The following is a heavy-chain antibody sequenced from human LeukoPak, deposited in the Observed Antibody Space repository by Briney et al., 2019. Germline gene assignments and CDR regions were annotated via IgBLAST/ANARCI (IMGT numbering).Heavy chain of an antibody. CDR2: IKQDGSEK. CDR1: GFTFSSYS. CDR3: AKETYSSGWYPYLDY. D-gene: IGHD6-19*01. Sequence: GGSLRLSCAASGFTFSSYSMNWVRQAPGKGLEWVANIKQDGSEKYYVDSVKGRFTISRDNAKNSLYLQMNSLRAEDTAVYYCAKETYSSGWYPYLDYWGQGTLVTVSS. V-gene: IGHV3-7*03. J-gene: IGHJ4*02.